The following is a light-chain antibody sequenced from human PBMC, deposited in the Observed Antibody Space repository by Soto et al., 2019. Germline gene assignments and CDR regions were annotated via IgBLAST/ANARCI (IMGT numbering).Light chain of an antibody. CDR1: SSDVGGYKY. J-gene: IGLJ1*01. CDR2: EVS. CDR3: SSYTSSSTLDV. V-gene: IGLV2-14*01. Sequence: QSALAQPASVSGSPGQSITISCTGTSSDVGGYKYVSWYQQHPGKAPKLMIYEVSNRPSGVSNRFSGSKSGNTASLTISGLQAEDEADYYCSSYTSSSTLDVFGTGTKVTAL.